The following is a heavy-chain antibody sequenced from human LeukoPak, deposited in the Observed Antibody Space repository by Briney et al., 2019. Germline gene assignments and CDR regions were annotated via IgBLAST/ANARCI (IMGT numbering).Heavy chain of an antibody. J-gene: IGHJ6*02. D-gene: IGHD1-26*01. CDR1: DGSINSYY. CDR2: IYYNGNT. Sequence: SETLSLTCSVSDGSINSYYWNWIRRPPGKGLEWIGYIYYNGNTNYSPSLKSRVTMSVNTSKSLFSLKVSSVTAADTAVYYCARGRSNYYGMDVWGQGTTVTVSS. CDR3: ARGRSNYYGMDV. V-gene: IGHV4-59*01.